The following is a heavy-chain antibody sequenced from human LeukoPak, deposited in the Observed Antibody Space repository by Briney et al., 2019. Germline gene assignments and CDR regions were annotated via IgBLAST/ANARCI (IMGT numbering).Heavy chain of an antibody. CDR2: ISYDGSNK. CDR1: GFTFSTYG. J-gene: IGHJ4*02. CDR3: AKDVYSTGWFPLDY. V-gene: IGHV3-30*18. D-gene: IGHD6-19*01. Sequence: GGSLRLSCAASGFTFSTYGMHWVRQAPGKGLEWVAVISYDGSNKYYSDSVKGRFTISRDNSKNTLYLQMNSLRAEDTAVYYCAKDVYSTGWFPLDYWGQGTLVTVSS.